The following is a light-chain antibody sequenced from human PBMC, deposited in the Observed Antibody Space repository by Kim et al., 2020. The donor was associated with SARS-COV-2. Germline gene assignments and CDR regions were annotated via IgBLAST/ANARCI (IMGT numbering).Light chain of an antibody. CDR2: AAS. CDR1: QGISSY. V-gene: IGKV1-8*01. CDR3: QQYYSYPRT. J-gene: IGKJ1*01. Sequence: ASTGDRVTITCRARQGISSYLAWYQQKPGKAHKLLIDAASTLQSGVPSRFSGSGSGTDFTLTISCLQSEDFATYYCQQYYSYPRTFGQGTKVDIK.